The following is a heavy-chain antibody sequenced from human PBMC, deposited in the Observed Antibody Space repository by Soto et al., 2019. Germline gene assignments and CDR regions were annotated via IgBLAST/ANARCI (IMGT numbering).Heavy chain of an antibody. V-gene: IGHV1-69*13. CDR3: ARAPAVAVFSVDY. D-gene: IGHD6-19*01. J-gene: IGHJ4*02. CDR2: IIPIFGKA. Sequence: ASVKVSCKASGGTFRSYAISWVRQAPGQGLEWMGGIIPIFGKANYAQKFQGRVTITADESTSTAYMELSSLRSEDTAVYYCARAPAVAVFSVDYWGQGTLVTVSS. CDR1: GGTFRSYA.